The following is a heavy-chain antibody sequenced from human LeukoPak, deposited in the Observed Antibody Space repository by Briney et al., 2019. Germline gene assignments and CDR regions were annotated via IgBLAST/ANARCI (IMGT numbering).Heavy chain of an antibody. CDR3: ARDRGPYYYDSSGSYYFDS. J-gene: IGHJ4*02. CDR2: IKQDGSEK. V-gene: IGHV3-7*01. CDR1: GFTFSSYW. Sequence: PGGSLRLSCAASGFTFSSYWMSWVRQAPGKGLEWVADIKQDGSEKYYVDSVKGRFTISRDNAKNSLYLQMNSLRAEDTAVYYCARDRGPYYYDSSGSYYFDSWGQGTLVTVSS. D-gene: IGHD3-22*01.